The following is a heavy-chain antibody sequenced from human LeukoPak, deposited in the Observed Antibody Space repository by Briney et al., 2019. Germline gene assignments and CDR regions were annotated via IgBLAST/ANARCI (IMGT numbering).Heavy chain of an antibody. CDR2: IRSKAYGGTT. D-gene: IGHD3-16*02. J-gene: IGHJ4*02. CDR3: TRLSLDY. V-gene: IGHV3-49*04. Sequence: GGSPRLSCTASGFTFGDYAMSWVRQAPGKGLEWVGFIRSKAYGGTTEYAASVKGRFTISRDDSKSIAYLQMNSLKTEDTAVYYCTRLSLDYWGQGTLVTVSS. CDR1: GFTFGDYA.